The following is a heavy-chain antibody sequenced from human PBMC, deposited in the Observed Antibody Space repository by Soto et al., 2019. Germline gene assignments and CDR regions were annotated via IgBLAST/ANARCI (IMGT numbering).Heavy chain of an antibody. CDR3: ARRGGGGSHTLDV. Sequence: GGSLRLSCAASGFTFSDHYMDWVRQAPGKGLEWVGRSRNKANSYTTEYAASVKGRFTISRDDSKNSLYLQMNSLKTEDTAVYYCARRGGGGSHTLDVWGKGTTVTVSS. V-gene: IGHV3-72*01. CDR1: GFTFSDHY. D-gene: IGHD2-15*01. CDR2: SRNKANSYTT. J-gene: IGHJ6*04.